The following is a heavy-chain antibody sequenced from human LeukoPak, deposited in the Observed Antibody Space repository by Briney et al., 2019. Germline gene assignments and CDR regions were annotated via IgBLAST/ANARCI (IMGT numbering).Heavy chain of an antibody. Sequence: SETLSLTCTVSGGSISSGGYYWSWIRQHPGKGLEWIGYIYYSGSTYYNPSLKGRVTISVDTSKNQFSLKLSSVTAADTAVYYCARVKYSYGFLYGMDVWGQGTTVTVSS. V-gene: IGHV4-31*03. D-gene: IGHD5-18*01. CDR3: ARVKYSYGFLYGMDV. CDR1: GGSISSGGYY. CDR2: IYYSGST. J-gene: IGHJ6*02.